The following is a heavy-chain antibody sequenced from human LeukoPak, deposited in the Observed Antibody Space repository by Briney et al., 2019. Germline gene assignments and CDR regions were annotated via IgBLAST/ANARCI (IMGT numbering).Heavy chain of an antibody. CDR3: AMPQPVGRINCAPDY. V-gene: IGHV3-53*01. CDR2: IYSDGDI. Sequence: GGSLRLSCAASGFTYSNKNMNWLRQAPGKGLEWVSVIYSDGDIYYADSVKGRFTISKDNFKHTLYLKMNSVRAEDTAVFFCAMPQPVGRINCAPDYWGQGTLVTVSS. CDR1: GFTYSNKN. J-gene: IGHJ4*02. D-gene: IGHD1-20*01.